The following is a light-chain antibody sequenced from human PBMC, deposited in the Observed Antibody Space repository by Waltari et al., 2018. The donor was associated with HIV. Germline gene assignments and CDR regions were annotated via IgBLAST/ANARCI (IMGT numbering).Light chain of an antibody. J-gene: IGLJ2*01. CDR2: EVT. V-gene: IGLV2-14*01. CDR3: SSYTISHTLI. Sequence: QSALTQPASVSGFPGQSITIPCTGTRSDVGAYNYVSWYQQHPGKVPKLIISEVTDRPSGVSSRFPGSKSGSTASLTISGLQAEDEADYFCSSYTISHTLIFGGGTKVTVL. CDR1: RSDVGAYNY.